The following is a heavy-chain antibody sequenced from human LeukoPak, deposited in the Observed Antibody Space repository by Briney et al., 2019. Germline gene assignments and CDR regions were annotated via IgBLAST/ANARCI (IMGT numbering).Heavy chain of an antibody. CDR1: GLTFSSYA. V-gene: IGHV3-33*08. J-gene: IGHJ6*02. CDR2: IWYDGSNK. Sequence: GGSLRLSCAASGLTFSSYAMSWVRQAPGKGLEWVAVIWYDGSNKYYADSVKGRFTISRDNSKNTLYLQMNSLRAEDTAVYYCARDIALGSGWYYYYYGMDVWGQGTTVTVSS. CDR3: ARDIALGSGWYYYYYGMDV. D-gene: IGHD6-19*01.